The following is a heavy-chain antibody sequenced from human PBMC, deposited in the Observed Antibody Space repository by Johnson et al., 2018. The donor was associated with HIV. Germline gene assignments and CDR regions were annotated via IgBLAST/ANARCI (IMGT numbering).Heavy chain of an antibody. D-gene: IGHD6-13*01. CDR2: ISGNGGST. V-gene: IGHV3-64*01. CDR1: GFTFSSHA. J-gene: IGHJ3*02. CDR3: AREVYSNFDFDAFDI. Sequence: VQLVESGGGLVQPGRSLRLSCAASGFTFSSHAMHWVRQAPGKGLEYVSGISGNGGSTYYANSVKGRFTISRDNSKNTLYVQMGSLRAEDMAVYYCAREVYSNFDFDAFDIWGQGTMVTVSS.